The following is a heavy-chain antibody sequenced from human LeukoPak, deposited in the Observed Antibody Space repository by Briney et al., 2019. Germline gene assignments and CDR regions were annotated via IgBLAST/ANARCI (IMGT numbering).Heavy chain of an antibody. Sequence: GSLRLSCAASGFTFSSYSMNWVRQAPGKGLEWVSYISSSSSTIYYADSVKGRFTISRDNAKNSLYLQMNSLRDEDTAVYYCARDFEMATISYYYYGMDVWGQGTTVTVSS. D-gene: IGHD5-24*01. J-gene: IGHJ6*02. V-gene: IGHV3-48*02. CDR3: ARDFEMATISYYYYGMDV. CDR2: ISSSSSTI. CDR1: GFTFSSYS.